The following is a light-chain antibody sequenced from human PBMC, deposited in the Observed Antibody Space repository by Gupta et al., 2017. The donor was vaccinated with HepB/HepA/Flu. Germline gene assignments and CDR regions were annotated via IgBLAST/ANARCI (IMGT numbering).Light chain of an antibody. J-gene: IGLJ1*01. CDR2: VGTGVIVG. V-gene: IGLV9-49*01. Sequence: QPVLTPPTSASASLGASVPLTCTLSSGSSKYKVDWYQQRPGKGPRFVIRVGTGVIVGSKGDGIPDRFSVLGSGLERYLTIKNSQEEDESDYHCGADHGSGSNFVYVFGTGTKVTVL. CDR1: SGSSKYK. CDR3: GADHGSGSNFVYV.